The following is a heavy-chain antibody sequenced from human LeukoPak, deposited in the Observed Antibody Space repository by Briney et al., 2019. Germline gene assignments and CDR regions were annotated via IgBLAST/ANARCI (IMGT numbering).Heavy chain of an antibody. V-gene: IGHV4-38-2*02. CDR3: ARSTHSSGWDY. Sequence: SETLSLTCTVSGYSISSGYYWGWIRQPPGKGLEWIGSIYHSGSTYYNPSLKSRVTISVDTSKNQFSLKLSSVTAADTAVYYCARSTHSSGWDYWGQGTLVTVSS. D-gene: IGHD6-19*01. CDR1: GYSISSGYY. J-gene: IGHJ4*02. CDR2: IYHSGST.